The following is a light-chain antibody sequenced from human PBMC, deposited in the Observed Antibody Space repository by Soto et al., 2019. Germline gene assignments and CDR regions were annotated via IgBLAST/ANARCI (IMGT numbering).Light chain of an antibody. J-gene: IGKJ4*01. CDR2: KVS. CDR3: MQTTHLRALT. V-gene: IGKV2-30*01. CDR1: QSLVYSDGNTY. Sequence: DVVMTQSPLSLPVTLGQPASISCRSSQSLVYSDGNTYLNWFQQRPGQYPRRLIYKVSDRDSGVPDRFSGSGSGTDFTLKISRVEAEDVGVYYCMQTTHLRALTFGGGTKVE.